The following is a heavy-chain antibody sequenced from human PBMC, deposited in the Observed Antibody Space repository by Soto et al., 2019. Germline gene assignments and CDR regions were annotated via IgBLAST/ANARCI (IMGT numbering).Heavy chain of an antibody. D-gene: IGHD2-15*01. J-gene: IGHJ6*02. CDR2: TYPGDSDT. V-gene: IGHV5-51*01. CDR3: ARLLGYCSGGSTSCYYGMDV. CDR1: GYSFTSYW. Sequence: GESLKISCKGSGYSFTSYWIGWVRQMPGKGLEWMGITYPGDSDTRYSPSFQGQVTISADKSISTAYLQWSSLKASDTAMYYCARLLGYCSGGSTSCYYGMDVWGQGTTVTVSS.